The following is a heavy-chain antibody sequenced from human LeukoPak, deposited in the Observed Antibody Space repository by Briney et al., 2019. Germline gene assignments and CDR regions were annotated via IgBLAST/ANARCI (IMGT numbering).Heavy chain of an antibody. CDR3: ATAITMVRGVIINNWFDP. J-gene: IGHJ5*02. V-gene: IGHV1-69*06. Sequence: SVKVSCKASGGSFSSYVFTWVRQAPGQGLEWMGGIVPIFGRANYAQKFQGRVTITADKSTNTAYMELSSLRSEDTAVYYCATAITMVRGVIINNWFDPWGQGTLVTVSS. CDR1: GGSFSSYV. CDR2: IVPIFGRA. D-gene: IGHD3-10*01.